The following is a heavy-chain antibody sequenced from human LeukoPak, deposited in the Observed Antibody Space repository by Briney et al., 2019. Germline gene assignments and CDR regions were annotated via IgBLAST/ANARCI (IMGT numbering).Heavy chain of an antibody. D-gene: IGHD3-9*01. V-gene: IGHV1-8*03. CDR1: GYTFTSYD. CDR2: MNPNSGNT. Sequence: ASVKVSCKASGYTFTSYDINWVRQATGQGLEWMGWMNPNSGNTGYAQKFQGRVTITRNTSISTAYMELSSLRSEDTAVYYCARGRHSYDILTGYYYLDYWGQGTLVTVSS. J-gene: IGHJ4*02. CDR3: ARGRHSYDILTGYYYLDY.